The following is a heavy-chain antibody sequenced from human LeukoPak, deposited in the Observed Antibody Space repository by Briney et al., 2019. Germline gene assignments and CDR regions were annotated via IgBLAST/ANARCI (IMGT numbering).Heavy chain of an antibody. CDR2: INPGGGGT. V-gene: IGHV1-46*01. CDR3: ARSRDLFDY. CDR1: GYTFTGYY. J-gene: IGHJ4*02. Sequence: ASVKVSCKTSGYTFTGYYIHWVRQAPGQGLEWMGIINPGGGGTIYAQKFQGRVTMTRDTSTSTVYMQLSSLTSEDTALYYCARSRDLFDYWGQGTLVTVSS. D-gene: IGHD5-24*01.